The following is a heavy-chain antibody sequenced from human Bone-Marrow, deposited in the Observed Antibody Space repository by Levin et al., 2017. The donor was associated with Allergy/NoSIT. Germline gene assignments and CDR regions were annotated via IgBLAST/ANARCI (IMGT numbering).Heavy chain of an antibody. J-gene: IGHJ5*02. CDR2: IKEDGSEK. CDR3: ARDQFRRATIGARWFDP. CDR1: GFTFSNSW. Sequence: ASVKVSCAASGFTFSNSWMSWVRQTPGKGLEWVANIKEDGSEKYYVDSVKGRFTISRDNAKNSLYVQMNSQRAEDTAVYYCARDQFRRATIGARWFDPWGQGTLVIVSS. V-gene: IGHV3-7*01. D-gene: IGHD5-24*01.